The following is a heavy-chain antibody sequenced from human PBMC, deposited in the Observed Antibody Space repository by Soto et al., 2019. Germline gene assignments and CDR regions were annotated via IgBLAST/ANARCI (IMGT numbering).Heavy chain of an antibody. V-gene: IGHV4-39*01. D-gene: IGHD3-22*01. J-gene: IGHJ4*02. CDR1: GGSISSSSYY. CDR2: ICYSGST. Sequence: SETLSLTCTVSGGSISSSSYYWGWIRQPPGKGLEWIGSICYSGSTYYNPSLKSRVTISVDTSKNQFSLKLSSVTAADTAVYYCVLDYYDSSGYYPTQYFDYWGQGTLVTVSS. CDR3: VLDYYDSSGYYPTQYFDY.